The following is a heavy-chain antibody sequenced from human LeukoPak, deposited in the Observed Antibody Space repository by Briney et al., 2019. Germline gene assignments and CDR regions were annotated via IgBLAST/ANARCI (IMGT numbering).Heavy chain of an antibody. V-gene: IGHV3-74*01. CDR2: INSDGSST. Sequence: PGGSLRLSCAASGFTFSSYWMHWVRQAPGKGLVWVSRINSDGSSTSYADSVKGRFTISRDNAKNTLYLQMNSLRAEDTAVYYCARATSDFWSGYYPLYYFDYWGQGTLVTVSS. CDR3: ARATSDFWSGYYPLYYFDY. CDR1: GFTFSSYW. J-gene: IGHJ4*02. D-gene: IGHD3-3*01.